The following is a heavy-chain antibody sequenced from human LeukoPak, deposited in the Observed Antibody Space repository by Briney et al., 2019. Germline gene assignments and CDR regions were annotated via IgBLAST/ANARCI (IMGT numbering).Heavy chain of an antibody. J-gene: IGHJ6*03. V-gene: IGHV3-30*04. D-gene: IGHD4-11*01. CDR1: GFTFSSYA. CDR3: AREGLTTVTYFFGYYMDV. Sequence: GGSLRLSCAASGFTFSSYAMHWVRQAPGKGLEWVAVISYDGSNKYYADSVKGRFTISRDNSKNTLYLQMNSLRAEDTAVYYCAREGLTTVTYFFGYYMDVWGKGTTVTVSS. CDR2: ISYDGSNK.